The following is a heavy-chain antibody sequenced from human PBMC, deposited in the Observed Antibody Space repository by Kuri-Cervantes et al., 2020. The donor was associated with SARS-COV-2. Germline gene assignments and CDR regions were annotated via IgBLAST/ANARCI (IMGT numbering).Heavy chain of an antibody. CDR3: ARDSVGYYDRKDAFDI. J-gene: IGHJ3*02. V-gene: IGHV6-1*01. CDR1: GDSVSSNSAA. D-gene: IGHD3-22*01. Sequence: LRLSCAISGDSVSSNSAAWNWIRQSPSRGLEWLGRTYYRSKWYNDYAVSVKSRITINPDTSKNQFSLQLNSVTPEDTAVYYCARDSVGYYDRKDAFDIWGQGTMVTVSS. CDR2: TYYRSKWYN.